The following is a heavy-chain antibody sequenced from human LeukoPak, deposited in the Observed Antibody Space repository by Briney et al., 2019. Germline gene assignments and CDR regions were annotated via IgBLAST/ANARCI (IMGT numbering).Heavy chain of an antibody. Sequence: GGSLRLSCVASAFSDKSNYMSWVRQAPGKGLEWVAVISYDGSNKYYADSVKGRFTISRDNSKNTLYLQMNSLRAEDTAVYYCASGYSQKGFWGQGTLVTVSS. CDR2: ISYDGSNK. CDR1: AFSDKSNY. D-gene: IGHD2-15*01. J-gene: IGHJ4*02. CDR3: ASGYSQKGF. V-gene: IGHV3-30*03.